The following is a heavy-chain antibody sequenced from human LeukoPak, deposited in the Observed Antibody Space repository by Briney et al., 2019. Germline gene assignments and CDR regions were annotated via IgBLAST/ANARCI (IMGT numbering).Heavy chain of an antibody. J-gene: IGHJ4*02. Sequence: PGGALRLAFSASGFTFSSYAMRWVRQGPARGLGRVSSLRGDGDTFYADAVKGRFALSRDESRSTVYLQLNNLRVEDTAVYYCAKAGWVSNADAVLWGQGTLVTVSS. D-gene: IGHD6-19*01. CDR2: LRGDGDT. CDR1: GFTFSSYA. CDR3: AKAGWVSNADAVL. V-gene: IGHV3-23*01.